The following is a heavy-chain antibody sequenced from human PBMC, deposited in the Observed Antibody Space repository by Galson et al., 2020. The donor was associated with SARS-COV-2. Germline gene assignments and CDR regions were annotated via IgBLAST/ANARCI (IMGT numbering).Heavy chain of an antibody. D-gene: IGHD3-10*01. Sequence: GGSLRLSCAASGFTFSTYAMHWVRQAPGKGLEWAAIISYDGTKKYYADSVKGRFTISRDNSKNTLYLQMNSLRADDTAMYYCVGRNYFDYWGQGTLVTVSS. V-gene: IGHV3-30*04. CDR1: GFTFSTYA. J-gene: IGHJ4*02. CDR3: VGRNYFDY. CDR2: ISYDGTKK.